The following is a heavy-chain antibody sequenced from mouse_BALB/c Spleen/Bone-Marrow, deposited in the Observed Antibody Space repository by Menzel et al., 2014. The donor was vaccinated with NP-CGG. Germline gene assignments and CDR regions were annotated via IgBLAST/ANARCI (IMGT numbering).Heavy chain of an antibody. CDR2: IYPSDSYT. CDR3: TRDDGSFAY. D-gene: IGHD2-3*01. CDR1: GYTFTSYW. V-gene: IGHV1-69*02. Sequence: VKLMESGAELVRPGASVKLSCKASGYTFTSYWINWVKQRPGQGLEWIGNIYPSDSYTNYNQEFKDKATLTVDKSSSTAYMQLSSPTSEDSVVYYCTRDDGSFAYWGQGTLVTVSA. J-gene: IGHJ3*01.